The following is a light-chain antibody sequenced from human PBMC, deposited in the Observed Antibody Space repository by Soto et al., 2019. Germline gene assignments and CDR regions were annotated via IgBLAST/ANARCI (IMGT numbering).Light chain of an antibody. J-gene: IGLJ3*02. Sequence: QSALTQPASVSGSPGQSITISCTGTSSDVGGYNYVSWYQQYPGKAPKFMIYEVSNRPSGVSNRFSGSKSGNTASLTISGLQAEDEADYYCSSYTSNSTWVFGGGTKLIVL. CDR1: SSDVGGYNY. CDR3: SSYTSNSTWV. CDR2: EVS. V-gene: IGLV2-14*01.